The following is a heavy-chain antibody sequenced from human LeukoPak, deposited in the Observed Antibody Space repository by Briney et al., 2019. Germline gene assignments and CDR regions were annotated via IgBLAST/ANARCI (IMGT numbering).Heavy chain of an antibody. J-gene: IGHJ4*02. D-gene: IGHD5-18*01. CDR1: GFTFSSYG. V-gene: IGHV3-30*02. CDR2: IRYDGSNK. Sequence: GGSLRLSCAASGFTFSSYGMHWVRQAPGKGLERVAFIRYDGSNKYYADSVKGRFTISRDNSKNTLYLQMNSLRAEDTAVYYCAKGQRLTWIQPFDYWGQGTLVTVSS. CDR3: AKGQRLTWIQPFDY.